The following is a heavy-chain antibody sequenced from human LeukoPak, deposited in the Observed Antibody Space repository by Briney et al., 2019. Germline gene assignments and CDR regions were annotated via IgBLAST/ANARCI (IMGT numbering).Heavy chain of an antibody. D-gene: IGHD3-9*01. Sequence: GGSLRLSCAASGFTFSDYYMSWIRQAPGKGLEWVSYISSSSSYTNYADSVKGRFTISRDNAKNSLYLQMNSLRAEETAVYYCARNRYSNDYWGQGPLVTVSS. CDR1: GFTFSDYY. V-gene: IGHV3-11*06. CDR3: ARNRYSNDY. CDR2: ISSSSSYT. J-gene: IGHJ4*02.